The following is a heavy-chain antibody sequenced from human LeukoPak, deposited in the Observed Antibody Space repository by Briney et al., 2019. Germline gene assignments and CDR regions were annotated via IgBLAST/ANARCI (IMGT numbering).Heavy chain of an antibody. CDR2: IYYSGST. CDR3: ARKGYSSSPWFSRTPYGNNWFDP. J-gene: IGHJ5*02. V-gene: IGHV4-39*01. D-gene: IGHD6-13*01. CDR1: GGSISSTSYY. Sequence: PSETLSLTCTVSGGSISSTSYYWGWIRQPPGKGLEWIETIYYSGSTYYNPSLKSRVTISVDTSKNQFSLKLSSVTAADTAVYYCARKGYSSSPWFSRTPYGNNWFDPWGQGTLVTVSS.